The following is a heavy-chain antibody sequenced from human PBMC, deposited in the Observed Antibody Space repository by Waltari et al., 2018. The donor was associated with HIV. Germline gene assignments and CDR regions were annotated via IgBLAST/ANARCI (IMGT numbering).Heavy chain of an antibody. V-gene: IGHV1-8*01. CDR3: ARGYSYDRSGEAFDI. D-gene: IGHD3-22*01. CDR2: RNTNSGNK. J-gene: IGHJ3*02. CDR1: GYTFTNYD. Sequence: QVQLVQSGAEVKKPGASVKVSCKASGYTFTNYDINWVRQATGHGLEWMGWRNTNSGNKGYEQKFQGRVTMTRNTAISTAYMELSSLRSEDTAVYYCARGYSYDRSGEAFDIWGQGTMVTVSS.